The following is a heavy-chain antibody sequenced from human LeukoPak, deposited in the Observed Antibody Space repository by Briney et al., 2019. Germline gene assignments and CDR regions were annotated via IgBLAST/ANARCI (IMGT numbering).Heavy chain of an antibody. CDR3: ARDTFTNGYYGAYYYYMDV. V-gene: IGHV1-18*01. Sequence: GASVKVSCKASGYTFTSYGISWVRQARGQGLEWMGWISTDNVHTNYTQKFQGRLTLTTDPSTSTAYMELRNLRSDDTAVYYCARDTFTNGYYGAYYYYMDVWGQGTTVTVSS. CDR1: GYTFTSYG. CDR2: ISTDNVHT. J-gene: IGHJ6*03. D-gene: IGHD2-8*01.